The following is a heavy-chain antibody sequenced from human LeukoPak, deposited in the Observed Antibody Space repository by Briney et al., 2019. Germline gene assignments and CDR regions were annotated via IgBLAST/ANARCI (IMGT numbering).Heavy chain of an antibody. CDR3: ARDKGAYDYVWGSYRYYYYGMDV. CDR1: GFTFSSYE. D-gene: IGHD3-16*02. V-gene: IGHV3-48*03. Sequence: GGSLRLSCAASGFTFSSYEMNWVRHPQGQGMEWVSYISSSGSTIYYADSVKGRFTISTDNAKNSLYLQMNSLRAEDTAVYYCARDKGAYDYVWGSYRYYYYGMDVWGQGTTVTVSS. CDR2: ISSSGSTI. J-gene: IGHJ6*02.